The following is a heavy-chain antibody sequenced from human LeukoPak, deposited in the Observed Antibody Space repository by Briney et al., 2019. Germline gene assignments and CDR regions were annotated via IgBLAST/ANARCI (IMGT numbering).Heavy chain of an antibody. CDR3: ARGGYYGSGNDFRFDP. J-gene: IGHJ5*02. Sequence: SETLSLTCTVSGGSINSYYWSWIRQPPGKGLECIGYIHYTGSTNYNPSLKSRVTMSVDTSKNQFSLKLSSVTAADTAIYYCARGGYYGSGNDFRFDPWGQGTLVTVSS. V-gene: IGHV4-59*01. CDR1: GGSINSYY. CDR2: IHYTGST. D-gene: IGHD3-10*01.